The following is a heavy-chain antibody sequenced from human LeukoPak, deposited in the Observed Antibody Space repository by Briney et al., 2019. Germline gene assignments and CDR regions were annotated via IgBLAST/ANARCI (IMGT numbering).Heavy chain of an antibody. V-gene: IGHV3-21*01. D-gene: IGHD3-3*01. CDR3: ARDQSPSYDFWSGDRLNY. CDR2: ISSSSSYI. Sequence: GGSLRLSCAASGFTFSSYGMNWVRQAPGKGLEWVSSISSSSSYIYYTDSVKGRFTISRDNAKNSLYLQMNSLRAEDTAVYYCARDQSPSYDFWSGDRLNYWGQGTLVTVSS. J-gene: IGHJ4*02. CDR1: GFTFSSYG.